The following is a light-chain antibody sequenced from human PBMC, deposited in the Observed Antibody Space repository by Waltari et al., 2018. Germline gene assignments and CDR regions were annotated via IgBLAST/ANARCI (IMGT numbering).Light chain of an antibody. J-gene: IGKJ1*01. Sequence: DIQMTQSPSTLSASVGDRVTITCRASQRISSWLAWYQQKQGKAAKLLVYTASSLESGFPSRFSGSGSGTEFTLTISSLQPDDFATYYCQQYNSYSRTFGQGTKVEIK. CDR2: TAS. CDR1: QRISSW. V-gene: IGKV1-5*03. CDR3: QQYNSYSRT.